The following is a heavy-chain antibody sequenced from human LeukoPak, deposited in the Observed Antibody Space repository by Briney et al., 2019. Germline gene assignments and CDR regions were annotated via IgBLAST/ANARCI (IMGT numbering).Heavy chain of an antibody. CDR2: IYYSGST. V-gene: IGHV4-59*01. Sequence: EASETLSLTCSFPGGSISNYYWSWVRQPPGKGLEWIGYIYYSGSTDYNPSLKSRVTISIDTSKNHFSLRLSSVTAADTASYYCARGYAYGPNYYFDYWGQGTLVTVSS. CDR3: ARGYAYGPNYYFDY. J-gene: IGHJ4*02. D-gene: IGHD5-18*01. CDR1: GGSISNYY.